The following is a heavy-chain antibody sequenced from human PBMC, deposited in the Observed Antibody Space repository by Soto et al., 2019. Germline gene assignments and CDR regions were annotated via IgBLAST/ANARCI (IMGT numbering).Heavy chain of an antibody. CDR1: GFTFSSYA. D-gene: IGHD3-22*01. J-gene: IGHJ4*02. V-gene: IGHV3-23*01. CDR2: ISGSGGST. Sequence: EVQLLESGGGLVQPGGSLRLSCAASGFTFSSYAMSWVRQAPGKGLEWVSAISGSGGSTYYADSVKGRFTISRDNSQNTLYLQMNGLRAEDTAVYYCAKGGPYYYDSSGYYDYWGQGTLVTVSS. CDR3: AKGGPYYYDSSGYYDY.